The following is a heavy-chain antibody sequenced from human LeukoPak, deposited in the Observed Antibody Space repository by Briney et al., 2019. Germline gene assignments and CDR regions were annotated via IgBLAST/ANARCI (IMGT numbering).Heavy chain of an antibody. CDR1: GYTFTCYD. J-gene: IGHJ2*01. CDR3: ARVCPEWWLGEENHWYFDR. V-gene: IGHV1-8*01. D-gene: IGHD2-15*01. CDR2: MNPNSGNT. Sequence: ASVKVSCKASGYTFTCYDINWVRQATGQGLEWMGWMNPNSGNTGYAQKFQGRVTMTRNTSISTAYMELSSLRSEDTAVYDCARVCPEWWLGEENHWYFDRWGRGTLVTVSS.